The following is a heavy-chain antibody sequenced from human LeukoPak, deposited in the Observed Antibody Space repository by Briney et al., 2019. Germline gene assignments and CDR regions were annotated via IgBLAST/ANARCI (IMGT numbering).Heavy chain of an antibody. CDR3: AKDWRMFYYYGSKDY. Sequence: PGGSLRLSCTASGFTFSSYAMSWVRQAPGGGLEWVSGFNSSGHSTYYADSVKGRFTISRDNSKNTLYLQMNSLRAEDTAVYYCAKDWRMFYYYGSKDYWGQGTLVTVSS. CDR1: GFTFSSYA. CDR2: FNSSGHST. J-gene: IGHJ4*02. D-gene: IGHD3-10*01. V-gene: IGHV3-23*01.